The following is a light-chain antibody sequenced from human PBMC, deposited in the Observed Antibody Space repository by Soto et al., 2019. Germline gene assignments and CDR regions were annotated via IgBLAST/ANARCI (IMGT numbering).Light chain of an antibody. V-gene: IGKV3-20*01. J-gene: IGKJ1*01. Sequence: EIVWTQSPGTLSLSPGEGATLSCRASQSVSTNFFAWYQQKPGQAHRLLIYGASTRATGIPDRFSGSGSGTDFTLTISRLEPEDFAVYYCQQYGRTSWTFGQGNKVEIK. CDR3: QQYGRTSWT. CDR2: GAS. CDR1: QSVSTNF.